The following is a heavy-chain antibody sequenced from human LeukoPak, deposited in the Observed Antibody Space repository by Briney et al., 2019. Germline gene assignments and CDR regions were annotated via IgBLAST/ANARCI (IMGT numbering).Heavy chain of an antibody. CDR3: ARGWDIVVVPAYYFDY. V-gene: IGHV4-34*01. CDR1: GGSFSGYY. Sequence: SETLSLTCAVYGGSFSGYYWSWIRQPPGKGLEWIGEINHSGSTNYNPSLKSRVTISVGTSKNQFSLKLSSVTAADTAVYYCARGWDIVVVPAYYFDYWGQGTLVTVSS. J-gene: IGHJ4*02. D-gene: IGHD2-2*01. CDR2: INHSGST.